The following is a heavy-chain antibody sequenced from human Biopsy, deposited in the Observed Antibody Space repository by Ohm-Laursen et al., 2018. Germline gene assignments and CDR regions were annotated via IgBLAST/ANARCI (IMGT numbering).Heavy chain of an antibody. Sequence: GSLRLSCAASGFSFSDNYMDWVRQAPGKGLEWVGRIRDKANSYTTDYAASVKGRFTISRDDSNNSLYLQMNSLKTEDTALYYCARAGRYCSGGGCYSWFDSWGQGTLVTVSS. CDR1: GFSFSDNY. V-gene: IGHV3-72*01. CDR2: IRDKANSYTT. CDR3: ARAGRYCSGGGCYSWFDS. J-gene: IGHJ5*01. D-gene: IGHD2-15*01.